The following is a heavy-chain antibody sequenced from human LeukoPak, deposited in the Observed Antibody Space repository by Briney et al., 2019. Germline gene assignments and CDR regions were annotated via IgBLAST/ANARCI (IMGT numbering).Heavy chain of an antibody. Sequence: GGSLRLSCAASGFTFDDYAMHWVRQAPGKGLEWVSGISWNSGSIGYADSVKGRFTISRDNAKNSLYLQMNSLRAEDMALYYCARDWSNFDYWGQGTLVTVSS. CDR2: ISWNSGSI. CDR3: ARDWSNFDY. D-gene: IGHD1-26*01. CDR1: GFTFDDYA. V-gene: IGHV3-9*03. J-gene: IGHJ4*02.